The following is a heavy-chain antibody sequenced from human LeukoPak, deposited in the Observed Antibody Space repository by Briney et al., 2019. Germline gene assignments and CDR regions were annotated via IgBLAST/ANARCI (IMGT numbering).Heavy chain of an antibody. V-gene: IGHV4-59*08. CDR1: GGPISSYY. D-gene: IGHD2-2*01. CDR2: IYYSGST. CDR3: ARRRCSSTSCYYFDY. Sequence: SETLSLTCTVSGGPISSYYWSWIRQPPGKGLEWIGYIYYSGSTNYNPSLKSRVTISVGTSKNQFSLKLSSVTAADTAVYYCARRRCSSTSCYYFDYWGQGTLVTVSS. J-gene: IGHJ4*02.